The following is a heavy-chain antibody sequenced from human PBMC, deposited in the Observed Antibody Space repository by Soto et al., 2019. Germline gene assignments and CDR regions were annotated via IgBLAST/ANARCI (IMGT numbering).Heavy chain of an antibody. CDR2: INAGNGNT. Sequence: GASVKVSCKASGYTFTSYAMHWVRQAPGQRLEWMGWINAGNGNTKYSQKFQGRVTITRDTSASTAYMELSSLRSEDTAVYYCARDRIHSSSARTPSPRVPYYYMDVWGKGTTVTVSS. J-gene: IGHJ6*03. CDR1: GYTFTSYA. CDR3: ARDRIHSSSARTPSPRVPYYYMDV. D-gene: IGHD6-6*01. V-gene: IGHV1-3*01.